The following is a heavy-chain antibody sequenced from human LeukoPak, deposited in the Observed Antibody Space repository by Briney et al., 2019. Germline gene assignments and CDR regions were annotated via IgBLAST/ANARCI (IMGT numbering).Heavy chain of an antibody. CDR1: GGSFSGYY. CDR2: INHSGST. V-gene: IGHV4-34*01. J-gene: IGHJ4*02. Sequence: PSETLSLTCAVYGGSFSGYYWSWIRQPPGKGLEWIGEINHSGSTNYNPSLKSRVTISVDTSKNQFSLKLSSVTAADTAVYYCAAGDYYDSSGSSDYWGQGTLVTVSS. CDR3: AAGDYYDSSGSSDY. D-gene: IGHD3-22*01.